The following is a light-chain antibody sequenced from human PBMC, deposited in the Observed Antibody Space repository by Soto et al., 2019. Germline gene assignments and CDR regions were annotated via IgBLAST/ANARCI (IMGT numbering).Light chain of an antibody. CDR3: QQYKSYFYT. CDR2: DAS. J-gene: IGKJ2*01. V-gene: IGKV1-5*01. CDR1: QSIGGW. Sequence: DIQMTQSPSTLSASVGDRVTITCRASQSIGGWLAWYQQKPGEAPKLLIYDASSLESGVPSRFSGSESGTEFTLTISSLQSDDFATYYCQQYKSYFYTFGQGTKPEIK.